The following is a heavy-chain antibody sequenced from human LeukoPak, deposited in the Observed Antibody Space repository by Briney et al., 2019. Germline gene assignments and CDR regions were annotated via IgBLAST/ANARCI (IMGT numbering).Heavy chain of an antibody. J-gene: IGHJ6*02. CDR1: GFTFSSYW. CDR2: INSDGSST. Sequence: GGSLRLSCAASGFTFSSYWMPWVRQAPGKGLVWVSRINSDGSSTSYADSVKGRFTISRDNAKNTLYLQMNSLRAEDTAVYYCARRGPYDPVGMDVWGQGTTVTVSS. D-gene: IGHD3-10*01. CDR3: ARRGPYDPVGMDV. V-gene: IGHV3-74*01.